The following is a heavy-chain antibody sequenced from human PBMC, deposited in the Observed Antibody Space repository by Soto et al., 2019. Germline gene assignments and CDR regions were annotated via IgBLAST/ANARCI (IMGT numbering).Heavy chain of an antibody. CDR2: ISSSSSFR. CDR1: GFTFSTYA. J-gene: IGHJ1*01. Sequence: GGSLRLSCAASGFTFSTYAMNWVRQAPGKGLEWVSSISSSSSFRYYADSVKGRFTISRDNAKYSLYLQMNSLRAEDTAVYYCARGAPGRDGYNLDFQHWGQGTLVTVSS. D-gene: IGHD5-12*01. V-gene: IGHV3-21*01. CDR3: ARGAPGRDGYNLDFQH.